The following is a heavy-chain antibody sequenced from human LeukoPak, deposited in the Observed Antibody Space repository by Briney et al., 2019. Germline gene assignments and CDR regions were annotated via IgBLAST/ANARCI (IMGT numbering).Heavy chain of an antibody. CDR2: INPNSGGT. CDR1: GYTFTAYY. D-gene: IGHD2-2*02. J-gene: IGHJ6*02. V-gene: IGHV1-2*02. CDR3: AREEVGYCSSTSCYTRSYYYYGMDV. Sequence: ASVKVSCKASGYTFTAYYMHWVRQAPGQGLEWMGWINPNSGGTNYAQKLQGRVTMTTDTSTSTAYMELRSLRSDDTAVYYCAREEVGYCSSTSCYTRSYYYYGMDVWGQGTTATVSS.